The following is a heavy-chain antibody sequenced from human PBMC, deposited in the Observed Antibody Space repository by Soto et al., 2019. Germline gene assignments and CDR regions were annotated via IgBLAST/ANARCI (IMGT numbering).Heavy chain of an antibody. V-gene: IGHV4-39*07. CDR3: ARSSTSANYFDY. CDR2: IYYSGST. D-gene: IGHD2-2*01. CDR1: GDSITSNSYF. Sequence: SETLSLTCTVSGDSITSNSYFWAWIRQPPGKGLEWIGSIYYSGSTYYNPSLKSRVTISVDTSKNQFSLKLSSVTAADTAVYYCARSSTSANYFDYWGQGTLVTVSS. J-gene: IGHJ4*02.